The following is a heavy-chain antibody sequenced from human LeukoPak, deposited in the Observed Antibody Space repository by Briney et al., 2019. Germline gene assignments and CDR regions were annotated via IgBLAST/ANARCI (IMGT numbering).Heavy chain of an antibody. CDR3: ARDQESSGWGY. CDR2: IKQDGGEK. Sequence: PGGSLRLSCAASGFTFSSYWMSWVRQAPGKGLEWVANIKQDGGEKNYVDSVKGRFTISRDNAKNSLYLQMNSLRAEDTAVYYCARDQESSGWGYWGQGTLVTVSS. J-gene: IGHJ4*02. CDR1: GFTFSSYW. D-gene: IGHD1-26*01. V-gene: IGHV3-7*01.